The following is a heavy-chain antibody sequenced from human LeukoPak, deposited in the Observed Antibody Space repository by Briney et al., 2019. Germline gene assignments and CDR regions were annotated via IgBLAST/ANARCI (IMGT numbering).Heavy chain of an antibody. Sequence: GASVKVSCKASGYTFTSYYMHWVRQAPGQGLEWMGIINPSGGSTSYAQKFQGRVTMTRDTSTSTVYMELSSLRSEDTAVYYCATSRAGLLVFNNEYFQHWGQGTLVTVSS. V-gene: IGHV1-46*01. D-gene: IGHD6-19*01. CDR2: INPSGGST. CDR1: GYTFTSYY. CDR3: ATSRAGLLVFNNEYFQH. J-gene: IGHJ1*01.